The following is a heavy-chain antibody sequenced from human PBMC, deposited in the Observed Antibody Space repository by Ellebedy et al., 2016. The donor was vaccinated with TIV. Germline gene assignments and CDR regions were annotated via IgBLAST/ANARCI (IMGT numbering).Heavy chain of an antibody. CDR3: AKDLSTRPNHYYAMDV. Sequence: GESLKISCAASGFTFSSYAMHWVRQAPGKGLEWVAVMSNDGSNTYYVDSVRGRFTISRDNSKNTLSLQMNSLSAEDPAVYSCAKDLSTRPNHYYAMDVWGQGTTVTVSS. D-gene: IGHD6-6*01. J-gene: IGHJ6*02. V-gene: IGHV3-30*18. CDR2: MSNDGSNT. CDR1: GFTFSSYA.